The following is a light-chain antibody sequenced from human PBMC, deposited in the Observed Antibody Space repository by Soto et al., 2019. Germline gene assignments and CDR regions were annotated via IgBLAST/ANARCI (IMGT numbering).Light chain of an antibody. J-gene: IGKJ1*01. V-gene: IGKV3-20*01. CDR3: QHYRSSWT. Sequence: EIVLTQSPGTLYLSPGERATLSCRASQSVSSSFLAWYQQQPGQPPRLLIYGTSSRATGIPDRYSGSESGTDFTLTISRLEPEDFAVYYCQHYRSSWTFGRGIKVEVK. CDR2: GTS. CDR1: QSVSSSF.